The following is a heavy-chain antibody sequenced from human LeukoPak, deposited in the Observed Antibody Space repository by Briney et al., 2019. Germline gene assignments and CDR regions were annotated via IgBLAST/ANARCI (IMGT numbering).Heavy chain of an antibody. D-gene: IGHD2-8*02. V-gene: IGHV3-7*01. CDR1: GFTFSSFW. Sequence: GGSLRLSCAASGFTFSSFWMSWVRQAPGKGLEWVANIKQHGSEKYYVDSVKGRFTISRDNAKNSLYLQMNSLRAEDTAVYYCARDTRSYWYGLLDYWGQGTLVTVSS. J-gene: IGHJ4*02. CDR3: ARDTRSYWYGLLDY. CDR2: IKQHGSEK.